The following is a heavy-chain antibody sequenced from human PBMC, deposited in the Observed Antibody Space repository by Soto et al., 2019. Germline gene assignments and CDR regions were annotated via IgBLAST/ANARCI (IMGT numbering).Heavy chain of an antibody. V-gene: IGHV1-24*01. CDR3: VKGKWNVCSSTSCYLFGY. Sequence: GASVKVSCKVSGYTLTELSMHWVRQAPGKGLEWMGGFDPEDGETIYAQKFQGRVTMTEDTSTDTAYMELSSLRSEDTAVYYCVKGKWNVCSSTSCYLFGYWGQGALVTVSS. J-gene: IGHJ4*02. D-gene: IGHD2-2*01. CDR2: FDPEDGET. CDR1: GYTLTELS.